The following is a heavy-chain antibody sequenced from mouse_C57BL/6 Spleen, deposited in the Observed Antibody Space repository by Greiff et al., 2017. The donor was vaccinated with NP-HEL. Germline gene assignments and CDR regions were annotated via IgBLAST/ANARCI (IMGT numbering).Heavy chain of an antibody. D-gene: IGHD1-1*01. V-gene: IGHV6-3*01. CDR1: GFTFSNSW. Sequence: EVQLVESGGGFVQPGGSMKLSCVASGFTFSNSWMNWVRQSPEKGLEWVAQLRLKSDNSASHYADSVKGRFTISRDDSKSSVYLHMNNLRAEDTGIYYCTDHGSSYSFDYWGQGTTLTVSS. CDR2: LRLKSDNSAS. CDR3: TDHGSSYSFDY. J-gene: IGHJ2*01.